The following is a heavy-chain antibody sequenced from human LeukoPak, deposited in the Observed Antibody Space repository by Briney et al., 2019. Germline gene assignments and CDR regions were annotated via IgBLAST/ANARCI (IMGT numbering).Heavy chain of an antibody. J-gene: IGHJ6*02. CDR2: IIPILGIA. CDR1: GGTFSSYA. CDR3: ARGKKRGSGSYYTPFYYYYYGMDV. D-gene: IGHD3-10*01. Sequence: GASVKVSCKASGGTFSSYAISWVRQAPGQGLEWMGRIIPILGIANYAQKFQGRVTITADKSTSTAYMELSSLRSEDTAVYYCARGKKRGSGSYYTPFYYYYYGMDVWGQGTTVTVSS. V-gene: IGHV1-69*04.